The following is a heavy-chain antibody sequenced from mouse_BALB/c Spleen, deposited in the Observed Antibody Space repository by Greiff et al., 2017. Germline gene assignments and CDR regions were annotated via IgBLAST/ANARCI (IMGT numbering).Heavy chain of an antibody. V-gene: IGHV1-9*01. J-gene: IGHJ4*01. CDR2: ILPGSGST. Sequence: QVQLHHSGAELMKPGASVKISCKATGYTFSSYWIEWVKQRPGHGLEWIGEILPGSGSTNYNEKFKGKATFTADTSSNTAYMQLSSLTSEDSAVYYCAREGYYGSSFRNAMDYWGQGTSVTVSS. CDR3: AREGYYGSSFRNAMDY. CDR1: GYTFSSYW. D-gene: IGHD1-1*01.